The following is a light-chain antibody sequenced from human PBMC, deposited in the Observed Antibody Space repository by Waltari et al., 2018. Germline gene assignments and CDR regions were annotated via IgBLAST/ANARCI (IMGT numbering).Light chain of an antibody. CDR3: SSYTSSTTFV. CDR2: EVN. CDR1: SSDVGNANR. Sequence: QSALTQPPSVSGSPGQSVPLSCPGTSSDVGNANRVSWYQQPPGTAPKVVIYEVNNRPSGVPDRFSGSKSGNTAYLTISGLQAEDEADYYCSSYTSSTTFVFGGGTKLAVL. V-gene: IGLV2-18*02. J-gene: IGLJ2*01.